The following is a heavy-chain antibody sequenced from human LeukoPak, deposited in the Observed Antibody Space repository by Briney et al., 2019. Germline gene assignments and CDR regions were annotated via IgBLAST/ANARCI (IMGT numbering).Heavy chain of an antibody. CDR1: GYTFTGYY. J-gene: IGHJ4*02. CDR3: ARTYDILTGYPLYSYAVGGGY. D-gene: IGHD3-9*01. Sequence: GASVKVSCKASGYTFTGYYMHWVRQAPGQGLEWMGRINPNSGGTNYAQKFQGRVTMTGDTSISTAYMELSRLRSDDTAVYYCARTYDILTGYPLYSYAVGGGYWGQGTLVTVSS. V-gene: IGHV1-2*02. CDR2: INPNSGGT.